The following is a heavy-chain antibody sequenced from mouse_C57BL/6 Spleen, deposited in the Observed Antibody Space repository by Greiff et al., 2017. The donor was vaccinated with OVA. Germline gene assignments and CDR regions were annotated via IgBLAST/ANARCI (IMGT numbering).Heavy chain of an antibody. J-gene: IGHJ2*01. CDR2: IDPANGNT. CDR3: ARNYGSSPYYGDY. D-gene: IGHD1-1*01. Sequence: VQLQQSVAELVRPGASVKLSCTASGFNIKNTYMHWVKQRPEQGLEWIGRIDPANGNTESAPKFPGKATITADTSSNAAYQQLSSLTSKDTAIDYCARNYGSSPYYGDYWGQGTTLTVSA. CDR1: GFNIKNTY. V-gene: IGHV14-3*01.